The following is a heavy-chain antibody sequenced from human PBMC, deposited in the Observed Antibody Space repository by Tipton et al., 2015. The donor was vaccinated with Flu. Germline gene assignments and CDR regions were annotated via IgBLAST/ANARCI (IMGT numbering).Heavy chain of an antibody. Sequence: TLSLTCTVSGGPISSHHWSWIRQPPGKGLEWVGEINHSGTTNYNPSLTSRVTVSADTSKKQFSLKLTSVTAADTAVYYCARGSGSGTHVMFDYWGQGTLVTVSS. CDR2: INHSGTT. CDR3: ARGSGSGTHVMFDY. J-gene: IGHJ4*02. V-gene: IGHV4-34*01. CDR1: GGPISSHH. D-gene: IGHD3-10*01.